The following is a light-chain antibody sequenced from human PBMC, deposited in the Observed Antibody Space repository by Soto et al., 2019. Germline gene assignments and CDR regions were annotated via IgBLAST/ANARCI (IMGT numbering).Light chain of an antibody. V-gene: IGLV1-47*01. CDR2: RNN. Sequence: QSVLTQPPSASGTPGQRVTISCSGSSSNIGSNYVYWYQQLPGTAPKLLIYRNNQRPSGVPDRFSGSKSGTSASLAISGLQVEDEADYYCSSYTSSSTWVFAGGTQLTVL. CDR1: SSNIGSNY. CDR3: SSYTSSSTWV. J-gene: IGLJ3*02.